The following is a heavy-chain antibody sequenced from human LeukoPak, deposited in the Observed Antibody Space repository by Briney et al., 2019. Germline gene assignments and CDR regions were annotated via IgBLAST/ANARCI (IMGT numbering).Heavy chain of an antibody. J-gene: IGHJ4*02. Sequence: ASVTVSCKASGYTFTSYGISWVRQAPGQGLEWMGWISAYNGNTNYAQKLQGRVTMTTDTSTSTAYMELRSLRSDDTAVYYCARDGGVYDSSGYPTWGQGTLVTVSS. CDR2: ISAYNGNT. CDR1: GYTFTSYG. CDR3: ARDGGVYDSSGYPT. V-gene: IGHV1-18*01. D-gene: IGHD3-22*01.